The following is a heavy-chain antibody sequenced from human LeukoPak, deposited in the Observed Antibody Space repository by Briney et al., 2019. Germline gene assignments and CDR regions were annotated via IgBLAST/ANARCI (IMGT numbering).Heavy chain of an antibody. V-gene: IGHV4-59*01. D-gene: IGHD4-23*01. CDR3: ARFDDSGGNWLDP. Sequence: SEALSLTCTVSGGSISSYYWSWIRQPPGKGLEWIGNIYDSGSTNYNPSLKSRVTISIDTSKNQFSLKLSSVTAADTAVYYCARFDDSGGNWLDPWGQGTLLTVSS. CDR2: IYDSGST. CDR1: GGSISSYY. J-gene: IGHJ5*02.